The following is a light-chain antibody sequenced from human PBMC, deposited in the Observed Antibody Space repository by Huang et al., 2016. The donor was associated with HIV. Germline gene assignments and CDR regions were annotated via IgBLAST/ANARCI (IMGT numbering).Light chain of an antibody. CDR3: QQRNNWPPIFT. J-gene: IGKJ3*01. V-gene: IGKV3-11*01. Sequence: EIVLTQSPATLSLSPGERATLSCRASQSVSSYVAWYRQKPGQAPRLLIYDASKRATGIPARFSGSGSGTDFTLTISSLEPEDFAVYYCQQRNNWPPIFTFGPGTKVDIK. CDR1: QSVSSY. CDR2: DAS.